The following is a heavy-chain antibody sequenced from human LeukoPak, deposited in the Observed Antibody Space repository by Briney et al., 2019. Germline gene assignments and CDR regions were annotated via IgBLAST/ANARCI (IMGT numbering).Heavy chain of an antibody. CDR3: TRGAGWLIDY. J-gene: IGHJ4*02. D-gene: IGHD3-16*01. CDR2: IYHSGST. Sequence: SGTLSLTCAVSGGSINSSNWWSWVRQPPGKGLEWIGEIYHSGSTNYNPSLKSRVTISVDESKNHFSLKLNSVTTADTAAYYCTRGAGWLIDYWGQGILVTVSS. V-gene: IGHV4-4*02. CDR1: GGSINSSNW.